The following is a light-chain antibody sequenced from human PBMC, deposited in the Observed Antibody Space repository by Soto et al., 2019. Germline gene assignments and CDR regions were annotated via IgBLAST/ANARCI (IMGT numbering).Light chain of an antibody. V-gene: IGLV2-8*01. J-gene: IGLJ1*01. CDR2: EVS. CDR3: SSYAGSNTDYV. CDR1: SSDVGGYNY. Sequence: QSALTQPPSASGSPGQSVTISCTGTSSDVGGYNYVSWYQQHPGKAPKLMIYEVSKRPSGVPDRFSGSNYGNTASLTVSGLQAEDEADYYCSSYAGSNTDYVFGTGTKLTVL.